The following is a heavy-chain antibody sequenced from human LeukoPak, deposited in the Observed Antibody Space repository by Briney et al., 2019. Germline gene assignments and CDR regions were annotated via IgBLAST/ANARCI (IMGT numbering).Heavy chain of an antibody. CDR2: IRSKAYGGTT. D-gene: IGHD3-10*01. CDR1: GFTFGDYA. J-gene: IGHJ6*02. V-gene: IGHV3-49*04. CDR3: TRDRATMVRGGYYYYGMDV. Sequence: GRSLRLSCTASGFTFGDYAMSWVRQAPGKGLEWVGFIRSKAYGGTTEYAASVKGRFTISRDDSKSIAYLQMNSLKTEDTAVYYCTRDRATMVRGGYYYYGMDVWGQGTTVTVSS.